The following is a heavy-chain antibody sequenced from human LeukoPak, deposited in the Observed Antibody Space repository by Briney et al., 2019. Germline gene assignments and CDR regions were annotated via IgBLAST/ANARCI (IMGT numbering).Heavy chain of an antibody. CDR2: INPNSGGT. CDR1: GYTFTGYY. CDR3: ATEVTD. Sequence: ASVKVSCKAPGYTFTGYYMHWVRQAPGQGLEWMGWINPNSGGTKYAQKFQGRVTMTRDTSISTAYMELSRLRSDDTAVYYCATEVTDWGQGTLVTVSS. V-gene: IGHV1-2*02. J-gene: IGHJ4*02. D-gene: IGHD5-18*01.